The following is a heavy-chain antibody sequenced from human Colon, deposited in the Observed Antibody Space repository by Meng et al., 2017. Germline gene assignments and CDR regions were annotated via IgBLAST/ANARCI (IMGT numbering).Heavy chain of an antibody. CDR2: ISGDGENT. CDR3: ARDVGPENHFFDY. CDR1: RFTITTYG. V-gene: IGHV3-23*01. D-gene: IGHD1-26*01. J-gene: IGHJ4*02. Sequence: EVQLLESGGALVQPGESLRLSCAASRFTITTYGMSWVRQAPGKGLEWVSTISGDGENTHYADSVKGRFTVSRDNSKDTLYLQMNSLRAEDTASYFCARDVGPENHFFDYWGQGTLVTVSS.